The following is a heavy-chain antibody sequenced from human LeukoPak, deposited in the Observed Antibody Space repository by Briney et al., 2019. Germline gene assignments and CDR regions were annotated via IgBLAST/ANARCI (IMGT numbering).Heavy chain of an antibody. CDR2: ISGSGGST. CDR1: GFTFSSYV. D-gene: IGHD3-10*01. J-gene: IGHJ4*02. V-gene: IGHV3-23*01. CDR3: AKVIKWFGELLPAYFDY. Sequence: PGGSLRLSCAASGFTFSSYVMSWVRQAPGKGLEWVSAISGSGGSTYYADSVKGRFTISRDNSKNTLYLQMNSLRAEDTAVYYCAKVIKWFGELLPAYFDYWGQGTLVTVSS.